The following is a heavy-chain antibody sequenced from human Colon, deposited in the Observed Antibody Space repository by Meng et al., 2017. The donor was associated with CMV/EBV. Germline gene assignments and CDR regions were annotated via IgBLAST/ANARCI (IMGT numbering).Heavy chain of an antibody. CDR2: ITWDGGSS. J-gene: IGHJ6*02. CDR3: AKDSHCSSPSCYYYYYGLDV. Sequence: GGSLRLSCAASRFTFDDYGMHWVRQGPGKGLEWVSLITWDGGSSYYADSVKGRFTISRDNSKNSLYLQMNSLRPEGTGLYYCAKDSHCSSPSCYYYYYGLDVWGQGTTVTVSS. CDR1: RFTFDDYG. V-gene: IGHV3-43D*03. D-gene: IGHD2-2*01.